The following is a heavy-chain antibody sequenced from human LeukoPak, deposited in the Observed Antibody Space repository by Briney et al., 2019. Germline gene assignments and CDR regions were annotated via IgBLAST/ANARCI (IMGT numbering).Heavy chain of an antibody. Sequence: PGGSLRLSCAASGFTFSDHYLSWIRQAPGEGLAWVSYISSSGSDIFYVDSVKGRFTITRDNAKNSLYLQMNSLRAEDTAIYYCARGHYGLDVWGQGTTVTVSS. J-gene: IGHJ6*02. CDR3: ARGHYGLDV. CDR1: GFTFSDHY. V-gene: IGHV3-11*01. CDR2: ISSSGSDI.